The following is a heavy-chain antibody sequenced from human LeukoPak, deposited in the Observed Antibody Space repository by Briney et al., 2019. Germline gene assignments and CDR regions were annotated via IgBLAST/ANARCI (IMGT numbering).Heavy chain of an antibody. Sequence: GGSLRLSCAASGLTFSSYGMHWVRQAPGKGLEWVTFIEYDGSNKYYADSVKGRFTISRDNSKNTLYVQMNSLRAEDTAVYYCARTRGRVESAFDIWGQGTMVTVSS. CDR1: GLTFSSYG. CDR2: IEYDGSNK. J-gene: IGHJ3*02. V-gene: IGHV3-30*12. CDR3: ARTRGRVESAFDI.